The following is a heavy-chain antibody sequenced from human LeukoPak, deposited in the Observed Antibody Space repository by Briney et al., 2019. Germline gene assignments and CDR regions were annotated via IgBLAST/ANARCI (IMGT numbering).Heavy chain of an antibody. D-gene: IGHD2-15*01. CDR3: ARDGRVVVAAPSGHFDY. V-gene: IGHV1-18*01. CDR2: ISAYNGNT. J-gene: IGHJ4*02. CDR1: GYTFTSYG. Sequence: ASVKASCKASGYTFTSYGISWVRQAPGQGLEWMGWISAYNGNTNYAQKLQGRVTMTTDTSTSTAYMELRSLRSDDTAVYYCARDGRVVVAAPSGHFDYWGQGTLVTVSS.